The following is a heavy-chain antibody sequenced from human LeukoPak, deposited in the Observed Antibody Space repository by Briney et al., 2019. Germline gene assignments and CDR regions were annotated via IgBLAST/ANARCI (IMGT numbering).Heavy chain of an antibody. V-gene: IGHV1-69*01. Sequence: SVKVSCKASGGTFSSYPISWVRQAPGQGLEWMGGIIPIFGTANYAQKFQGRVTITADESTSTAYMELSSLRSEDTAVYYCARVTLGYSRSGDNYYYYGMDVWGQGTTVSVSS. CDR2: IIPIFGTA. J-gene: IGHJ6*02. CDR1: GGTFSSYP. CDR3: ARVTLGYSRSGDNYYYYGMDV. D-gene: IGHD6-13*01.